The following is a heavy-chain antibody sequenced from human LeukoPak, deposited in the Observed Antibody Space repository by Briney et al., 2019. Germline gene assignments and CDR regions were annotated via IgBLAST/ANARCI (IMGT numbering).Heavy chain of an antibody. CDR1: GGSFSGYY. Sequence: SETLSLTCAVYGGSFSGYYWSWIRQPPGKGLEWIGEINHSGSTNYNPSLKSRVTISVGTSKNQFSLKLSSVTAADTAVYYCAKVRMVRGVTTFDYWGQGTLVTVSS. D-gene: IGHD3-10*01. J-gene: IGHJ4*02. CDR2: INHSGST. CDR3: AKVRMVRGVTTFDY. V-gene: IGHV4-34*01.